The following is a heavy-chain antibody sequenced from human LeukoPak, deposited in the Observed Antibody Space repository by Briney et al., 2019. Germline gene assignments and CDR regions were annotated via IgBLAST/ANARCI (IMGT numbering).Heavy chain of an antibody. CDR1: GGTFSSYA. Sequence: SVKVSCKASGGTFSSYAISWVRQAPGQGLEWMGGIIPIFGTANYAQKFQGRVTITADESTSTAYMELSSLRSEDTAVYYCARQIYSDYDNDAFDIWGQGTMVTVSS. D-gene: IGHD5-12*01. J-gene: IGHJ3*02. CDR3: ARQIYSDYDNDAFDI. V-gene: IGHV1-69*01. CDR2: IIPIFGTA.